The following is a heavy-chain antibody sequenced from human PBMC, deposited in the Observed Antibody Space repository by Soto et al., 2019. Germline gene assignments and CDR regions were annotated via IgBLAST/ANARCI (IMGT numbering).Heavy chain of an antibody. CDR3: ARDPTIAPSYYGYYGMDV. CDR1: GGTFSSYA. J-gene: IGHJ6*02. CDR2: IIPIFGTA. D-gene: IGHD1-26*01. Sequence: QVQLVQSGAEVKKPGSSVKVSCKASGGTFSSYAISWVRQAPGQGLEWMGGIIPIFGTANYAQKFQGRVTITADESTSTAYMELSSLRSEDTAVYYCARDPTIAPSYYGYYGMDVWGQGTTVTVSS. V-gene: IGHV1-69*01.